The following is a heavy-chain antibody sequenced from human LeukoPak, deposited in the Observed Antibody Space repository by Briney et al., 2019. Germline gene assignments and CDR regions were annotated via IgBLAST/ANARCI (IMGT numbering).Heavy chain of an antibody. D-gene: IGHD1-1*01. J-gene: IGHJ5*02. CDR1: GGSFSGYY. CDR2: INHSGST. CDR3: ARGAGGYRFDP. V-gene: IGHV4-34*01. Sequence: SETLSLTCAVYGGSFSGYYWSWIRQPPGKGLEWIGEINHSGSTNYNPSLKSRVTISADTSKKQFSLKLTSVTAADTAVYYCARGAGGYRFDPWGQGTLVTVSS.